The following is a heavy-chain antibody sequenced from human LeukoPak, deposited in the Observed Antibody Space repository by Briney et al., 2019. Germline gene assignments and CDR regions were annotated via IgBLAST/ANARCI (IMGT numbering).Heavy chain of an antibody. J-gene: IGHJ6*02. CDR2: ISGSGGST. CDR1: GFTFSSYV. D-gene: IGHD5-24*01. CDR3: AKGRRGGYNYGMDV. Sequence: GGSLRPSCAASGFTFSSYVMSWVRQAPGKGLEWVSDISGSGGSTYYADSVKGRFTISRDNSKNTLYLQMNSLRAEDTAVNYCAKGRRGGYNYGMDVWGQGTTVTVSS. V-gene: IGHV3-23*01.